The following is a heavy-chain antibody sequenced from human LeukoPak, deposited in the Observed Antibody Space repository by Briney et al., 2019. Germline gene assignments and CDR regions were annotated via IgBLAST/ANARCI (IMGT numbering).Heavy chain of an antibody. CDR2: ISYDGSNK. V-gene: IGHV3-30*18. CDR3: AKQGHYYGSGSSFNGYYFDY. Sequence: PGGSLRLSCAASGFTFSSYWMSWVRQAPGKGLEWVAVISYDGSNKYYADSVKGRFTISRDNSKNTLYLQMNSLRAEDTAVYYCAKQGHYYGSGSSFNGYYFDYWGQGTLVTVSS. D-gene: IGHD3-10*01. J-gene: IGHJ4*02. CDR1: GFTFSSYW.